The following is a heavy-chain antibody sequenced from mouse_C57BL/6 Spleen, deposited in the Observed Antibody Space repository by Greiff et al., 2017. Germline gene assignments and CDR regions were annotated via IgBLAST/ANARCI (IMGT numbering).Heavy chain of an antibody. J-gene: IGHJ4*01. V-gene: IGHV1-61*01. CDR1: GYTFTSYW. CDR2: IYPSDSDT. Sequence: VQLQQPGAELVRPGSSVKLSCKASGYTFTSYWMDWVKQRPGQGLEWIGNIYPSDSDTHYNQKFKDKATLTVDKSSSTAYMQLSSLTSEDSAVYYCARGYYGYLYAMAYWGQGTSVTVSS. D-gene: IGHD2-2*01. CDR3: ARGYYGYLYAMAY.